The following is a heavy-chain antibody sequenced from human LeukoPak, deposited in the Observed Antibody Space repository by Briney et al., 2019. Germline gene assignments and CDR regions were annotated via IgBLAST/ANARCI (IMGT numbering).Heavy chain of an antibody. Sequence: GGSLRLSCAASGFTFTSYWIHWVRQAPGKGLVWVSRVHNDGTTTGYADSVKGRFAISRDNAKNTVYLQMNSLRAEDTAVYYCARGGVGSFDIWGQGTMVTVSS. CDR2: VHNDGTTT. CDR1: GFTFTSYW. V-gene: IGHV3-74*01. D-gene: IGHD2-8*02. J-gene: IGHJ3*02. CDR3: ARGGVGSFDI.